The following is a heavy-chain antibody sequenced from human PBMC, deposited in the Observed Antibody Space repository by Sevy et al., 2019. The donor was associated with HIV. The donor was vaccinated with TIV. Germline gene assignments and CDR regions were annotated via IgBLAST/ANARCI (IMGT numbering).Heavy chain of an antibody. D-gene: IGHD2-15*01. CDR3: ATNGCSGGSCYSGWFDP. V-gene: IGHV4-39*01. CDR2: IYYSGST. J-gene: IGHJ5*02. CDR1: GGSISSSSYY. Sequence: SETLSLTCTVSGGSISSSSYYWGWIRQPPGKGLEWSGSIYYSGSTYYNPSLKSRVTISVDTSKNQFSLKLSSVTAADTAVYYCATNGCSGGSCYSGWFDPWGQGTLVTVSS.